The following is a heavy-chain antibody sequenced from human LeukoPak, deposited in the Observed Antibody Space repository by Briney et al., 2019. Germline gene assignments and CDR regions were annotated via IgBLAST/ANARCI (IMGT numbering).Heavy chain of an antibody. D-gene: IGHD3-3*01. CDR2: INPNSGGT. V-gene: IGHV1-2*02. CDR3: AIDYDFWSGYYDGFDY. Sequence: ASVKVSCKASGYTFTGYYMHWVRQAPGQGLEWMGWINPNSGGTNYAQKFQGRVTMTRDTSISTAYMELSRLRSDDTAVYYCAIDYDFWSGYYDGFDYWGQGTLVTVSS. J-gene: IGHJ4*02. CDR1: GYTFTGYY.